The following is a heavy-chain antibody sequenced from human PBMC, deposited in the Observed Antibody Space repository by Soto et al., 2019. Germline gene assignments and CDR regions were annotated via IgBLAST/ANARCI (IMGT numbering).Heavy chain of an antibody. CDR1: GFTFTNYW. V-gene: IGHV3-7*01. CDR2: IKEDGSEK. Sequence: GGSLTLACAASGFTFTNYWIHWVRQAPGQGLVWVANIKEDGSEKYFLDSVKGRFTISRDNAKNSLYLQINRLRAEDTGVYYCARDLGRTAAGYYYYDAMDVWGQGTTVTVSS. CDR3: ARDLGRTAAGYYYYDAMDV. J-gene: IGHJ6*02. D-gene: IGHD2-2*01.